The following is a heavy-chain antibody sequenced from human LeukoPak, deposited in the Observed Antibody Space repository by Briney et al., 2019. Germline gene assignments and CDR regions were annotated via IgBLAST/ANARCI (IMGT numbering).Heavy chain of an antibody. CDR1: GFTFSNYA. D-gene: IGHD6-19*01. CDR3: SKGRTVTGTLALDY. CDR2: ISGTSDNT. Sequence: GGSLGLSCAASGFTFSNYAMTWVRQAPGKGLEWVSAISGTSDNTYYADSVRGRFTISRDNSKNTLYLQVNSLRAEDTAIYYCSKGRTVTGTLALDYWGQGTLVTVSS. V-gene: IGHV3-23*01. J-gene: IGHJ4*02.